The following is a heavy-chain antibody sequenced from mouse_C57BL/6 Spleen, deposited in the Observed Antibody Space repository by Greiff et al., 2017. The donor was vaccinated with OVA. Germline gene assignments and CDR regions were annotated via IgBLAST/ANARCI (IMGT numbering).Heavy chain of an antibody. V-gene: IGHV5-6*01. CDR3: AGYSNYYYAMDY. Sequence: EVHLVESGGDLVKPGGSLKLSCAASGFTFSSYGMSWVRQTPDKRLEWVATISSGGSYTYYPDSVKGRFTISRDNAKNTLYLQMSSLKSEDTAMYYCAGYSNYYYAMDYWGQGTSVTVSS. J-gene: IGHJ4*01. CDR1: GFTFSSYG. D-gene: IGHD2-5*01. CDR2: ISSGGSYT.